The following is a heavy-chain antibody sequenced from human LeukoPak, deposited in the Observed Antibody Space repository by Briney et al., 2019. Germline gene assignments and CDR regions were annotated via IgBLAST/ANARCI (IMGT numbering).Heavy chain of an antibody. CDR1: GYTFTSYY. CDR2: INPSGGST. Sequence: GASVKVSSKASGYTFTSYYMHWVRQAPGQGLEWMGIINPSGGSTSYAQKFQGRVTMTRDTSISTAYMELSRLRSDDTAVYYCARAPRVVVAAATDYWGQGTLVTVSS. D-gene: IGHD2-15*01. V-gene: IGHV1-46*01. J-gene: IGHJ4*02. CDR3: ARAPRVVVAAATDY.